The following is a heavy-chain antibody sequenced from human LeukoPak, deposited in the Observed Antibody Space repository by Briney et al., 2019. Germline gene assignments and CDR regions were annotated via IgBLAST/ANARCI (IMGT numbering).Heavy chain of an antibody. CDR3: ARHKDSMTTFGGEKAFDH. V-gene: IGHV4-39*01. D-gene: IGHD3-16*01. Sequence: PSETLSLTCTVSGGSISSGRDYWGWIRQPPGKGLEWIGTIFHSGSTYYNPSLKSRVTISVDTSENQFSLRLSSVSAADTAVYHCARHKDSMTTFGGEKAFDHWSQGTRVTVSS. J-gene: IGHJ4*02. CDR1: GGSISSGRDY. CDR2: IFHSGST.